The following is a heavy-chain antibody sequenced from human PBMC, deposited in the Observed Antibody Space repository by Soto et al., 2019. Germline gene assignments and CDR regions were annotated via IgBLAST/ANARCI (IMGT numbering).Heavy chain of an antibody. V-gene: IGHV4-34*01. CDR3: ARGRGSSWYYYYGMDV. CDR1: GGSFSGYY. CDR2: INHSGST. Sequence: SETLSLTCAVYGGSFSGYYWSWIRQPPGKGLEWIGEINHSGSTNYNPSLKSRVTISVDTSKNQFSLKLSSVTAADTAVYYCARGRGSSWYYYYGMDVWGQGTTVTVSS. J-gene: IGHJ6*02. D-gene: IGHD6-13*01.